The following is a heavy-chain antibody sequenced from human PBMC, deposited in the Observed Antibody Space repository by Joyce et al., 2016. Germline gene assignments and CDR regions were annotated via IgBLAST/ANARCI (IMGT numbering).Heavy chain of an antibody. CDR2: ISYDGIYK. CDR1: GLTLRNYG. CDR3: AKILTATYSSGWFLDY. Sequence: QVQLVESGGGVVQPGRSLRLSCAASGLTLRNYGVHWVRQAPGKGLEWVAVISYDGIYKYYADSVKGRFTISRDNSKNTVFLEMNSLRPEDTAVYYCAKILTATYSSGWFLDYWGQGTLVTVSS. V-gene: IGHV3-30*18. D-gene: IGHD6-25*01. J-gene: IGHJ4*02.